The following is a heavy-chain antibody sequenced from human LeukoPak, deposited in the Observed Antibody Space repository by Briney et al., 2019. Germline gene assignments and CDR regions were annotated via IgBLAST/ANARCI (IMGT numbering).Heavy chain of an antibody. V-gene: IGHV1-2*02. CDR1: GYTFTGYY. J-gene: IGHJ1*01. CDR2: INPNSGGT. D-gene: IGHD6-19*01. CDR3: APGGYSSGWPHH. Sequence: ASVKVSCKASGYTFTGYYMHWVRRAPGQGVEWMGWINPNSGGTNYAQKFQGRVTMTRDTSISTAYMELSRLRSDDTAVYYCAPGGYSSGWPHHWGQGTLVTVSS.